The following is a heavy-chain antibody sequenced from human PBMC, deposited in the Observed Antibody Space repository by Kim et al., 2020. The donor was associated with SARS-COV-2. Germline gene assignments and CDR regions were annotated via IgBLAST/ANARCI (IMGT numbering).Heavy chain of an antibody. J-gene: IGHJ4*02. CDR3: ARGDIVATIGVFWTRGWGILLPFDY. D-gene: IGHD5-12*01. Sequence: SVKVSCKASGGTFSSYAISWVRQAPGQGLEWMGGIIPIFGTANYAQKFQGRVTITADESTSTAYMELSSLRSEDTAVYYCARGDIVATIGVFWTRGWGILLPFDYWGQGTLVTVSS. CDR2: IIPIFGTA. V-gene: IGHV1-69*13. CDR1: GGTFSSYA.